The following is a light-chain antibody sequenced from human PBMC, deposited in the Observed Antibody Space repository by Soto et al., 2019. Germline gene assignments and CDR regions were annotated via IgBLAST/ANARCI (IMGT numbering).Light chain of an antibody. J-gene: IGLJ1*01. CDR1: SSDVGGYNY. V-gene: IGLV2-14*01. CDR3: TSYTTSSTLV. CDR2: DVS. Sequence: QSALTQPASVSGSPGQSITIYCTGTSSDVGGYNYVSWYQQYPGKAHKLMIYDVSNRPSVVSNRFSGSQSGNTASLTISGLQAEDEADYYCTSYTTSSTLVFGTGTKLTVL.